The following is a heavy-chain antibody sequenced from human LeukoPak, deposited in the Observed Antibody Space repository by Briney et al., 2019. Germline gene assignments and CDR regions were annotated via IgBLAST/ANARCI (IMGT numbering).Heavy chain of an antibody. J-gene: IGHJ4*02. CDR2: IIPIFGTA. D-gene: IGHD5-24*01. CDR3: ASPRGGYNSYYFDY. Sequence: SVKVSCKASGGTFSGYAISWVRQAPGQGLEWMGRIIPIFGTANYAQEFQGRVTITTDESTSTAYMELSGLRSEDTAVYYRASPRGGYNSYYFDYWGQGTLVTVSS. CDR1: GGTFSGYA. V-gene: IGHV1-69*05.